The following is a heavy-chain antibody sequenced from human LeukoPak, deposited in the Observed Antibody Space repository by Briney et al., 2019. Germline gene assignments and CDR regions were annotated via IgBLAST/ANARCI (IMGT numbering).Heavy chain of an antibody. CDR2: IYTDNSDV. Sequence: PGESLKISCKASGYSFTNYWIVWLRQMPGRGLEWMGIIYTDNSDVRYSPSFRGRVTISADKSVNTAYLQWSSLKASDTAMYYCATSSGNNPFDYWGQGTLVTVSS. CDR1: GYSFTNYW. V-gene: IGHV5-51*01. CDR3: ATSSGNNPFDY. J-gene: IGHJ4*02. D-gene: IGHD1-14*01.